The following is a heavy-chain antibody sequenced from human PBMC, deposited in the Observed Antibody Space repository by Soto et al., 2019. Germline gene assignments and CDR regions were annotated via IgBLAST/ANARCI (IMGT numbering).Heavy chain of an antibody. V-gene: IGHV1-18*01. CDR1: GYTFSIYG. D-gene: IGHD3-3*01. J-gene: IGHJ2*01. Sequence: QVQLVQSGAEVKKPGASVKVSCKASGYTFSIYGISWVRQAPGQGLEWMGWISAYNGNTKYAQKLQGRVTVTTDTSTSRAYMELRSLRSDDTAVYFCARDLSGWTYPWVFELWGRGTLVTVSS. CDR3: ARDLSGWTYPWVFEL. CDR2: ISAYNGNT.